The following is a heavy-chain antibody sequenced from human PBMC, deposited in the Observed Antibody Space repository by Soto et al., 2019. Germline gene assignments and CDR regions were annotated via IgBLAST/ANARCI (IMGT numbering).Heavy chain of an antibody. CDR3: ARGYNWNFGDPGWFDP. V-gene: IGHV4-39*01. Sequence: SETLSLTCTVSGGSISSSSYYWGWIRQPPGKGLEWIGSIYYSGSTYYNPSLKSRVTISVDTSKNQFSLKLSSVTAADTAVYYCARGYNWNFGDPGWFDPWGQGTLVTVSS. D-gene: IGHD1-7*01. CDR1: GGSISSSSYY. CDR2: IYYSGST. J-gene: IGHJ5*02.